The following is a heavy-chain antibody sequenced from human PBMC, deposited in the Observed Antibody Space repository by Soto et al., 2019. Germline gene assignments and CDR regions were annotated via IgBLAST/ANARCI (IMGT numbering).Heavy chain of an antibody. V-gene: IGHV1-3*01. CDR1: GNTVPNYA. CDR3: ARDKITGIQDY. Sequence: ASVKVSCKASGNTVPNYAIHWVRQAPGQRLEWMGWINAGNGNTKYSQKFQGRVTITRDTSASTAYMELSSLRSEDTAVYYCARDKITGIQDYWGQGTLVTVSS. J-gene: IGHJ4*02. CDR2: INAGNGNT. D-gene: IGHD1-20*01.